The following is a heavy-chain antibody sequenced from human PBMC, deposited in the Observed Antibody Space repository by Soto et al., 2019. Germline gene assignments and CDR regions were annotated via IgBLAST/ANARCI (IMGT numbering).Heavy chain of an antibody. D-gene: IGHD6-13*01. V-gene: IGHV4-31*03. CDR1: GGSISSGGYY. J-gene: IGHJ4*02. CDR3: ASTIIATTGTFDY. Sequence: SETLSLTCTVPGGSISSGGYYWSWIRQHPGKGLEWIGYISYSGSTYYNPSLKSRVTISVDTSKNQFSLKLSSVTAADTAVYYCASTIIATTGTFDYWGQGTLVTVSS. CDR2: ISYSGST.